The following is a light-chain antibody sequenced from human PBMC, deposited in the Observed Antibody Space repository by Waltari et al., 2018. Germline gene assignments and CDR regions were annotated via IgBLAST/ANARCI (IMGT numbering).Light chain of an antibody. CDR2: DAS. J-gene: IGKJ2*01. CDR3: QQYEDVYT. Sequence: DIQMTQSPSSLSASVGDRVTITCQASQDIKTYLNWYQQKPGKAPKGLIYDASNLETGVSSRFSGSGDGTDFSFTISSLQPEDIATYYCQQYEDVYTFGQGTKLEIK. V-gene: IGKV1-33*01. CDR1: QDIKTY.